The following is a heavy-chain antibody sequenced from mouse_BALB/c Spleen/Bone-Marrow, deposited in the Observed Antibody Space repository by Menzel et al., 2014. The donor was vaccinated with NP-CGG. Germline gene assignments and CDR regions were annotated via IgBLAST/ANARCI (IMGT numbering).Heavy chain of an antibody. CDR3: ARQLAYAMDY. Sequence: EVMLVESGGGLVQPGGSLKLSCATPGFTFSDYYMYWVRQTPEKRLEWVAYITKGGGSTYYPDIVKGQFTISRDNAKNTLYLQMSRLKSEDTAMYYCARQLAYAMDYWGQGTSVTVSS. J-gene: IGHJ4*01. CDR2: ITKGGGST. CDR1: GFTFSDYY. D-gene: IGHD4-1*01. V-gene: IGHV5-12*02.